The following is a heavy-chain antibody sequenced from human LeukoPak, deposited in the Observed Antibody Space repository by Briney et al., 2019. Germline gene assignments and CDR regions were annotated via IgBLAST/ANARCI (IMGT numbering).Heavy chain of an antibody. J-gene: IGHJ4*02. CDR3: ARAGSGYSFDY. Sequence: PSETLSLTCTVSGTSIRTYYWSWIRQPPGKGLEWVGYLYYSGSTSYNPSLKSRVTISVDTSKNQFSLRLSSVTAADTAVYYCARAGSGYSFDYWGQGTLVTVSS. CDR2: LYYSGST. CDR1: GTSIRTYY. D-gene: IGHD3-10*01. V-gene: IGHV4-59*08.